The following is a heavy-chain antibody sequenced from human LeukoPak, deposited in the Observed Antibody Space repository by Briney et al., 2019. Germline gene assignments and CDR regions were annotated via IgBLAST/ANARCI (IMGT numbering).Heavy chain of an antibody. CDR3: AKLFAIFGAGNWFDP. CDR1: RFTFNSYA. CDR2: IGGSNGIT. Sequence: PGGSLRLSCAASRFTFNSYAMSWVRQAPGKGLEWVSVIGGSNGITFYVGSVKGRFTISRDNSKNTLYLQMNSLRAEDTAVYYCAKLFAIFGAGNWFDPWGQGTLVTVSS. D-gene: IGHD3-3*01. J-gene: IGHJ5*02. V-gene: IGHV3-23*01.